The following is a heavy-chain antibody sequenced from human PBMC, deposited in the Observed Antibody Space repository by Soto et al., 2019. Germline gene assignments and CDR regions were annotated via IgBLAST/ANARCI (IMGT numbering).Heavy chain of an antibody. Sequence: SVKVSCKASGGTFSTFGISWVRQAPGQGLEWMGGIIPVFGSTNYAQKFQGRVTLTADKYTNTAYMELSSLKSEDTAIYYCAMAHSSSRGVDGPFWVHWGQGTLVTVSS. J-gene: IGHJ4*02. CDR1: GGTFSTFG. D-gene: IGHD3-3*01. CDR2: IIPVFGST. V-gene: IGHV1-69*06. CDR3: AMAHSSSRGVDGPFWVH.